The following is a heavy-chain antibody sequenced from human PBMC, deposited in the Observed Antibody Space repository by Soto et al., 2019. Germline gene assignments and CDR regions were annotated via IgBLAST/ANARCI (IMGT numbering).Heavy chain of an antibody. D-gene: IGHD3-10*01. J-gene: IGHJ4*02. Sequence: QVQLEQSGAEVKKPGASVKVSCKPSGYTFIDYDVNWVRQATGQGLEWMGWMNSKSGNTGYAQKFQGRVTRTRATSISTAYMELISLRSEDTAVYYCARGRGPESSRAYYDYWGQGTLVTVSS. V-gene: IGHV1-8*02. CDR3: ARGRGPESSRAYYDY. CDR2: MNSKSGNT. CDR1: GYTFIDYD.